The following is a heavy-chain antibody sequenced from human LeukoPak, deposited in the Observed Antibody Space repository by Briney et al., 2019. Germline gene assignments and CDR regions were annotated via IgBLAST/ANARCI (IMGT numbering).Heavy chain of an antibody. CDR3: STVYYYYGSSVDY. V-gene: IGHV3-15*01. Sequence: GGSLRLSCAASEFTFSNAWMRWVRQAPGKGLEWVGRIKSKSDGGTADYAAPVKGRFTISRDDSTNTLYLQMNSLKTEDTAVYYCSTVYYYYGSSVDYWGQGTLVTVSS. D-gene: IGHD3-22*01. CDR2: IKSKSDGGTA. CDR1: EFTFSNAW. J-gene: IGHJ4*02.